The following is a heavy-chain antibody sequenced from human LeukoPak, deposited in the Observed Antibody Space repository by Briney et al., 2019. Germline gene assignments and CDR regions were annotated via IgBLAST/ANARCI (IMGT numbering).Heavy chain of an antibody. D-gene: IGHD3-22*01. V-gene: IGHV3-21*01. CDR3: ARESPPPYYYDSSGYQDRFDY. Sequence: GGSLRLSCAASGFTFSSYSMNWVRQAPGKGLEWVSSISSSSSYIYYADSVKGRFTISRDNAKNSLYLQMNSLRAEDTAVYYCARESPPPYYYDSSGYQDRFDYWGQGTLVTVSS. CDR1: GFTFSSYS. CDR2: ISSSSSYI. J-gene: IGHJ4*02.